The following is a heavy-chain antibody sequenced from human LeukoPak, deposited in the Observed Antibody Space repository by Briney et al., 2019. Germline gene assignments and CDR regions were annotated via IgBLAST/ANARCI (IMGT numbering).Heavy chain of an antibody. Sequence: GGSLRLSCAASGFNFIDYTMNWVRQAPGKGLEWVSSITSTGRYIFYADSLKGRFTISRDNAKKSLYLQMNSRRAEDTAVYYCARLRNVGGNPHPFNVWGQGTTVTVSS. CDR2: ITSTGRYI. J-gene: IGHJ3*01. V-gene: IGHV3-21*01. CDR3: ARLRNVGGNPHPFNV. CDR1: GFNFIDYT. D-gene: IGHD4-23*01.